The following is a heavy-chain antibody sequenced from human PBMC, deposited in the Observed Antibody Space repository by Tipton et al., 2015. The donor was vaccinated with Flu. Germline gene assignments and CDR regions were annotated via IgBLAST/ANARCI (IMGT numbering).Heavy chain of an antibody. CDR2: IYPADSDT. CDR1: GYSFTSYW. Sequence: VQLVQSGAEVKKPGESLKISCEGFGYSFTSYWVAWVRQMPGKGLEWMGIIYPADSDTRYSPSFQGQVTISADKSISTAYLEWSSLKASDTAMYYCARQDIPTGYPDYWGQGTLVTVSS. D-gene: IGHD1-1*01. V-gene: IGHV5-51*01. J-gene: IGHJ4*02. CDR3: ARQDIPTGYPDY.